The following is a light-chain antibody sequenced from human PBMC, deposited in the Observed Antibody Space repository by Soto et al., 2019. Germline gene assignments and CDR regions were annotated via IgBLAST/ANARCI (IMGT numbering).Light chain of an antibody. CDR3: QQYKKWPRK. Sequence: EIVMTQSPATLSVSPGERATLSCRASQSVSSNLAWYQQKPGQAPRVVIYGASTRAAGIPARFSGSGSGTVFTLTISSLQSEDFAVYYCQQYKKWPRKFGQGTKVEIK. CDR1: QSVSSN. V-gene: IGKV3-15*01. CDR2: GAS. J-gene: IGKJ1*01.